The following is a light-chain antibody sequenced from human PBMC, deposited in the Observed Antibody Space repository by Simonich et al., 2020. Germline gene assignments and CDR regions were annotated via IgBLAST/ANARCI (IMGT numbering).Light chain of an antibody. CDR2: DDS. J-gene: IGLJ2*01. Sequence: SYVLTQPPSVSVAPGKTARITCGGKNIGSKSVHWYQQKPGQAPVLVVYDDSDRPSGIPERFSGSNSGNTATLTISRVEAGDEADYYCQVWDSSGDRVVFGGGTKLTVL. CDR1: NIGSKS. CDR3: QVWDSSGDRVV. V-gene: IGLV3-21*03.